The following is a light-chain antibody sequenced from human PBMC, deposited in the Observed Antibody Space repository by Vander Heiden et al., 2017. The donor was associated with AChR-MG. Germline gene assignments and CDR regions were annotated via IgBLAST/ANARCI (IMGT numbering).Light chain of an antibody. J-gene: IGLJ2*01. V-gene: IGLV2-14*03. CDR2: DVS. CDR3: SSYTTGSTLLV. CDR1: NRDVGPYNY. Sequence: QSALTQSASVSGSPGQSITISCTGSNRDVGPYNYVSWYQQHPGKAPKLMIYDVSNRPSGVSDRFSGSKSGNTASLTISGLRTEDEADYYCSSYTTGSTLLVFGGGTKLTVL.